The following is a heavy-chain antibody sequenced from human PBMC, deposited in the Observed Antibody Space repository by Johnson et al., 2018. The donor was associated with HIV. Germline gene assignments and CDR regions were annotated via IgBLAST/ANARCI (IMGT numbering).Heavy chain of an antibody. CDR2: ISSDGSST. D-gene: IGHD1-14*01. CDR3: AKDRNGGAFDI. V-gene: IGHV3-23*04. CDR1: GFTFDDYG. J-gene: IGHJ3*02. Sequence: VQLVESGGDLVQPGGSLRLSCAASGFTFDDYGMSWVRQAPGKGLAWVSRISSDGSSTYYADSVKGRFTISRDNSKNPLYLQMNSLRAEDTAVYYCAKDRNGGAFDIWGQGTMVTVSS.